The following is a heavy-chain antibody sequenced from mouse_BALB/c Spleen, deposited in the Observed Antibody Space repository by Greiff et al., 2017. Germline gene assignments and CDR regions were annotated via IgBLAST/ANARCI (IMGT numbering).Heavy chain of an antibody. J-gene: IGHJ4*01. CDR3: ARVKYGYEDDYYAMDY. CDR1: GFSLTGYG. Sequence: VQGVESGPGLVAPSQSLSISCTASGFSLTGYGVYWVRQPPGKGLEWLGMIWGDGSTDYNSAHKSSLSISKDNSKSHVFLKMNSLQTDDTARYYCARVKYGYEDDYYAMDYWGQGTSVTVSS. CDR2: IWGDGST. V-gene: IGHV2-6-7*01. D-gene: IGHD2-14*01.